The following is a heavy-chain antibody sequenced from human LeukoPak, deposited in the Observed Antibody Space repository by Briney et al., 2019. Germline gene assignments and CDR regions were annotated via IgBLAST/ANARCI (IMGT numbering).Heavy chain of an antibody. Sequence: ASVKVSCKASGYTFTSYGISWVRQAPGQGLEWMGWINPNSGGTNYAQKFQGWVTMTRDTSISTAYMELSRLRSDDTAVYYCATYETTGNYYGMDVWGQGTTVTVSS. CDR1: GYTFTSYG. J-gene: IGHJ6*02. D-gene: IGHD4-17*01. CDR3: ATYETTGNYYGMDV. V-gene: IGHV1-2*04. CDR2: INPNSGGT.